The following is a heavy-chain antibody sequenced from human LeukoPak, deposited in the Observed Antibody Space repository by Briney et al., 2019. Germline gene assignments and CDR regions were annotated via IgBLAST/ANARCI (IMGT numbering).Heavy chain of an antibody. J-gene: IGHJ4*02. CDR2: INPNSGGT. V-gene: IGHV1-2*02. Sequence: ASVKVSCKASGYTFTGYYMHWVRQAPGQGLEWMGWINPNSGGTNYAQKFQGRVTMTRDKSISTAYMELYSLRSDDTAVYYCARDPPGVRYGRPIFDFWGQGTLVTVSS. CDR1: GYTFTGYY. D-gene: IGHD2-8*01. CDR3: ARDPPGVRYGRPIFDF.